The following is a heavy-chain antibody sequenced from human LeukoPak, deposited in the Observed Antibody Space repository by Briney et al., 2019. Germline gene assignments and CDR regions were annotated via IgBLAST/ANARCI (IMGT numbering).Heavy chain of an antibody. CDR2: IGSGGGST. CDR1: GFTFSSYA. D-gene: IGHD3-10*01. J-gene: IGHJ4*02. CDR3: AKDRSGSGSYYPDY. Sequence: KAGGSLRLSCAASGFTFSSYAMTWVRQAPGKGLEWVSAIGSGGGSTYYADSVKGRFTISRDNAKHTLYLQMNSLRAEDTAVYYCAKDRSGSGSYYPDYWGQGTLVTVSS. V-gene: IGHV3-23*01.